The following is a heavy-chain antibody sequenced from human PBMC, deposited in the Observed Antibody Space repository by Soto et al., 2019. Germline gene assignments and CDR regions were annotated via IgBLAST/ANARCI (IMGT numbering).Heavy chain of an antibody. D-gene: IGHD3-10*01. CDR1: GYSVSSNSAA. CDR3: STGMLIRGRHHMAF. Sequence: SQTLSLTCAISGYSVSSNSAAWNWIRQSSSRGLECLGRAYYRSKWYLEYAPSVKSRLTVSTDTSKNYFSLQLNSVTPEDTAVYYCSTGMLIRGRHHMAFWGQGTSVTVSS. CDR2: AYYRSKWYL. V-gene: IGHV6-1*01. J-gene: IGHJ6*01.